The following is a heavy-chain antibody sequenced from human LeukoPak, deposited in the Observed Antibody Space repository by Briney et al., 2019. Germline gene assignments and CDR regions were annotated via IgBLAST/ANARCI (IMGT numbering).Heavy chain of an antibody. V-gene: IGHV4-59*01. J-gene: IGHJ6*02. CDR1: GGSISSYY. D-gene: IGHD6-19*01. CDR2: IYYSGST. Sequence: SETLSLTCTVSGGSISSYYWSWIRQPPGKGLEWIGYIYYSGSTNYNPSLKSRVTISVDTSKNQFSLKLSSVTAADTAVYYCARVLGSSATWTDYYYSMDVWGQGTTVTVSS. CDR3: ARVLGSSATWTDYYYSMDV.